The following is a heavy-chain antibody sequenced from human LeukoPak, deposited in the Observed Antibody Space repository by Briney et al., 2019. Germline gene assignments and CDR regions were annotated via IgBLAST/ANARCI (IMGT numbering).Heavy chain of an antibody. CDR2: IIPIFGTA. V-gene: IGHV1-69*13. CDR3: ASGTPPNYYYYYYMDV. J-gene: IGHJ6*03. Sequence: SVKVSCKASGGTFSSYAISWVRQAPVQGLEWMGGIIPIFGTANYAQKFQGRVTITADESTSTAYMELSSLRSEDTAVYYCASGTPPNYYYYYYMDVWGKGATVTVSS. CDR1: GGTFSSYA. D-gene: IGHD1-7*01.